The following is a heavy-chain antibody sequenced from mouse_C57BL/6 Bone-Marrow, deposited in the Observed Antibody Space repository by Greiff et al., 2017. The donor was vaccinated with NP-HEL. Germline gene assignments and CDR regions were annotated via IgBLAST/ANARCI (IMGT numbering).Heavy chain of an antibody. D-gene: IGHD2-5*01. J-gene: IGHJ1*03. CDR2: SRNKANDYTT. V-gene: IGHV7-1*01. CDR1: GFTFSDFY. CDR3: ARDADSNYYWYFDV. Sequence: EVKLVESGGGLVQSGRSLRLSCATSGFTFSDFYMEWVRQAPGKGLEWIAASRNKANDYTTEYSASVKGRFIVSRDTSQSILYLQMNALRAEDTAIYYCARDADSNYYWYFDVWGTGTTVTVSS.